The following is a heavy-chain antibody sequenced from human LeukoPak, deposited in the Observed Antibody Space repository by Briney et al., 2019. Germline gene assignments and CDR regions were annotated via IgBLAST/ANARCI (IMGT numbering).Heavy chain of an antibody. Sequence: KPSETLSLTCTVSGGSISSSSYYWGWIRQPPGKGLEWIGSIYYSGSTYYNPSLKSRVTISVETSKNQFSLKLSSVTAADTAVYYCARVTGYMIEDYFDYWGQGTLVTVSS. CDR2: IYYSGST. D-gene: IGHD3-22*01. J-gene: IGHJ4*02. CDR1: GGSISSSSYY. V-gene: IGHV4-39*07. CDR3: ARVTGYMIEDYFDY.